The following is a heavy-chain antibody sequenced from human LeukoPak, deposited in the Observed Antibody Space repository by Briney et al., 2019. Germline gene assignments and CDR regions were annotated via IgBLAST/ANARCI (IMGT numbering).Heavy chain of an antibody. Sequence: GGSLRLSCAASGFTFDDYAMYWVRQAPGKGLEWVSGISWNSGSIGYADSVKGRFSISRDNAKNSLYLQMNSLRAEDTALYYCAKVESSSWTALDYWGQGTLVTVSS. CDR1: GFTFDDYA. D-gene: IGHD6-13*01. CDR3: AKVESSSWTALDY. V-gene: IGHV3-9*01. J-gene: IGHJ4*02. CDR2: ISWNSGSI.